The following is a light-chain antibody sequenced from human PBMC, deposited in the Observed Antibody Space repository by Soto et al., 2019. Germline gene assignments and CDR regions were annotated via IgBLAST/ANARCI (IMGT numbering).Light chain of an antibody. J-gene: IGKJ1*01. V-gene: IGKV3-15*01. CDR1: QSVSSN. CDR3: QQYNNWPPWT. CDR2: GAS. Sequence: EIVMTXSPXXXSVSPGERATLSCRASQSVSSNLAWYQQKPGQAPRLLIYGASTRATGIPARFSGSGSGTEFTLTISSLQSEDFAVYYCQQYNNWPPWTFGQGTKVEIK.